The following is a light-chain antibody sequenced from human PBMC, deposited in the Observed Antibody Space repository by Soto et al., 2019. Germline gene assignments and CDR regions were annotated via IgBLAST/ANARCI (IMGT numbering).Light chain of an antibody. V-gene: IGLV1-51*01. CDR1: SSNIGDNY. CDR3: GTWDSNLRVVV. Sequence: QSVLTQPPSVSAAPGQRVTISCSGSSSNIGDNYVSWYQQLPGTAPQLLIYDNNKRPSGIPDRFSGSKSGTSANLGITGLQIGDEADYYCGTWDSNLRVVVFGGGTKVTVL. CDR2: DNN. J-gene: IGLJ2*01.